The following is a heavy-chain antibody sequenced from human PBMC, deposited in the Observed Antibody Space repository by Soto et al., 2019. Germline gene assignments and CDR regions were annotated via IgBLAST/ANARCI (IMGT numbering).Heavy chain of an antibody. D-gene: IGHD3-10*01. J-gene: IGHJ6*02. V-gene: IGHV1-2*04. CDR1: GYTFTGYY. Sequence: GASVKVSCKASGYTFTGYYMHWVRQAPGQGLEWMGWINPNSGGTNYAQKFQGWVTMTRDTSISTAYMELSRLRSDDTAVYYCARDLGELSKPSALTHYYGMDVWGQGTTVTVSS. CDR2: INPNSGGT. CDR3: ARDLGELSKPSALTHYYGMDV.